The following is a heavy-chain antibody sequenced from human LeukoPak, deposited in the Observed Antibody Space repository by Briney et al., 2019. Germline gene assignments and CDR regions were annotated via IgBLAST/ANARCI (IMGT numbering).Heavy chain of an antibody. CDR3: ARVRYYQDDSGYSLPYYYYYMDV. Sequence: KSGGSLRLSCTASGFTFSDYYMTWIRQAPGKGLDWVSYIRSTGATTSFADSVKARFTISRDNAKNALFLHMNALTVDDTAVYYCARVRYYQDDSGYSLPYYYYYMDVWGKGTTVTVS. CDR1: GFTFSDYY. D-gene: IGHD3-22*01. V-gene: IGHV3-11*04. J-gene: IGHJ6*03. CDR2: IRSTGATT.